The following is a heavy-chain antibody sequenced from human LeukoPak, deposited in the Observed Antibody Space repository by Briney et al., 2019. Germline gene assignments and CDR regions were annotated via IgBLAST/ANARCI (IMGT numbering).Heavy chain of an antibody. J-gene: IGHJ4*02. Sequence: GGSLRLSCAASGFTFSSYSMNWVRQAPGKGLEWVSYISSSSSTIYYADSVKGRFTISRDNAKNSLYLQMNSLRAEDTAVYYCARGRHYDSSGSSFFDYWGQGTLVTVSS. CDR1: GFTFSSYS. V-gene: IGHV3-48*01. D-gene: IGHD3-22*01. CDR2: ISSSSSTI. CDR3: ARGRHYDSSGSSFFDY.